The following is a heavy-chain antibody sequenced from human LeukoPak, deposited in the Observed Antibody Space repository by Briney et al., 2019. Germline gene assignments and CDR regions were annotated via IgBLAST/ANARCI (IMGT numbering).Heavy chain of an antibody. J-gene: IGHJ4*02. CDR1: GFTFSSYA. Sequence: GGSLRLSCAASGFTFSSYAMHWVRQAPGKGLEWVAVISYDGSNKYYADSVKGRFTISRDNSKNTLYLQMNSLRAEDTAVYYCATLSGGMIVVRDYWGQGTLVTVSS. V-gene: IGHV3-30-3*01. D-gene: IGHD3-22*01. CDR3: ATLSGGMIVVRDY. CDR2: ISYDGSNK.